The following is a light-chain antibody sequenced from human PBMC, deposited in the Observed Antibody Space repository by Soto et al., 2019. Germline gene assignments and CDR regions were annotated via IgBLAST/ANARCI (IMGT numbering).Light chain of an antibody. CDR3: QQSNTYPGT. Sequence: MSKSPFTLSASLGARVTTTCLSSQVISSWLAWYQQKPGKAPKLLIYKASTLESGVPSRFSGSGSGTEFTLTISSLQADDFASYYCQQSNTYPGTFGQGTLV. CDR2: KAS. V-gene: IGKV1-5*03. J-gene: IGKJ1*01. CDR1: QVISSW.